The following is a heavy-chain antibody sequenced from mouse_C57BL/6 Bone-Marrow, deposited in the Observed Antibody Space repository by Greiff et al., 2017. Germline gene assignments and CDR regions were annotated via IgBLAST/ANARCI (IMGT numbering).Heavy chain of an antibody. CDR2: IRLKSDNYAS. V-gene: IGHV6-3*01. J-gene: IGHJ2*01. D-gene: IGHD4-1*01. CDR3: TRRLGHLDY. Sequence: DVQLQESGGGLVQPGGSMKLSCVASGFTFSNYWMNWVRQSPEKGLEWVAQIRLKSDNYASHYAVSVKGRFTISRDNSTSSVYLQMHNLRAADSGIYYCTRRLGHLDYWGQGTTLTVSS. CDR1: GFTFSNYW.